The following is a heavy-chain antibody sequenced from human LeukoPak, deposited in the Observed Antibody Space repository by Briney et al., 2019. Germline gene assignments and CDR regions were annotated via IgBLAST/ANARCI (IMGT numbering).Heavy chain of an antibody. CDR2: INHSGST. Sequence: SETLSLTCAVYGGSFSGYYWSWIRQPPGKGLEWIGEINHSGSTNYNPSLKGRVTISVDTSKNQFSLKLSSVTAADTAVYYCAGRGRITMVRGGYDYWGQGTLVTVSS. D-gene: IGHD3-10*01. V-gene: IGHV4-34*01. CDR3: AGRGRITMVRGGYDY. CDR1: GGSFSGYY. J-gene: IGHJ4*02.